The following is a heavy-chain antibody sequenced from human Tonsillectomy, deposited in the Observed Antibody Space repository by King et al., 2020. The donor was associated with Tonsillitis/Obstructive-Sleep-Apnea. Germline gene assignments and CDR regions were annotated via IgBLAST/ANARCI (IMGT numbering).Heavy chain of an antibody. CDR2: IISIIGVA. J-gene: IGHJ5*02. D-gene: IGHD3-22*01. Sequence: VQLVQSGAEVKKPGSSVKVSCKASGGTFSNYAINWVRQAPGQGLEWMGRIISIIGVANYAQKFQGRVTITADKSTSTAYMALSSLRSEDTAVYYCATYYYDSSGYYESIWFDPWGQGTLVTVSS. CDR1: GGTFSNYA. V-gene: IGHV1-69*04. CDR3: ATYYYDSSGYYESIWFDP.